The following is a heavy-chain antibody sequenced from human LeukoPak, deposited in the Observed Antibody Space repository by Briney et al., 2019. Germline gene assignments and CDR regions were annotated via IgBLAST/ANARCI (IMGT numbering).Heavy chain of an antibody. CDR1: GYMFTGYY. V-gene: IGHV1-2*02. J-gene: IGHJ4*02. Sequence: ASVKVSCKASGYMFTGYYMHWVRQAPGQGLEWMGWINPNSGGTNYAQKFQGRVTMTRDTSISTAYMELSRLRSDDTAVYYCAREGYCSSTSCYTADYWGQGTLVTVSS. CDR2: INPNSGGT. CDR3: AREGYCSSTSCYTADY. D-gene: IGHD2-2*02.